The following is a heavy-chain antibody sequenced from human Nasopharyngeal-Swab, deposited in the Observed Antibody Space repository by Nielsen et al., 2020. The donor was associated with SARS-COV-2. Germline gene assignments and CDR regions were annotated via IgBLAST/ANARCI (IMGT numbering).Heavy chain of an antibody. Sequence: WILQPPGKGLEWVSVIYSGGSRHYADSVKGRFTISRDNSKNALYLQMNSLRAEDTAVYYCARSRLPGVFSVTASWYFDLWGRGTLVTVSS. V-gene: IGHV3-53*01. CDR3: ARSRLPGVFSVTASWYFDL. CDR2: IYSGGSR. D-gene: IGHD2-21*02. J-gene: IGHJ2*01.